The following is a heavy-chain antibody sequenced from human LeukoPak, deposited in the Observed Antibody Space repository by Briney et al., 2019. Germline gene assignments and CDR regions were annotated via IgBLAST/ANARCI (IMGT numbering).Heavy chain of an antibody. V-gene: IGHV1-18*01. CDR3: ARVEPRIAN. CDR1: GYSFASYD. J-gene: IGHJ4*02. D-gene: IGHD6-13*01. CDR2: ISVHNGNT. Sequence: ASVKVSCKTSGYSFASYDISWVRQAPGQGLEWMGWISVHNGNTNYAQKVKGRVTMTTDTSTATAYMELRSLRSDDTAVYYCARVEPRIANWGQGTLVTVSS.